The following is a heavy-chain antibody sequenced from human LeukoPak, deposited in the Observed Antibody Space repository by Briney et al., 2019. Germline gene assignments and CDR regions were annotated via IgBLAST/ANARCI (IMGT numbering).Heavy chain of an antibody. CDR1: GFTFSSYS. J-gene: IGHJ4*02. CDR2: ISSSSSYI. D-gene: IGHD3/OR15-3a*01. CDR3: ARIGSAFRWTTKFNFDY. Sequence: GGSLRLSCAASGFTFSSYSMNWVRQAPGKGLEWVSSISSSSSYIYYADSVKGRFTISRDNAKNSLYLQMNSLRAEDTAVYYCARIGSAFRWTTKFNFDYWGQGTLVTVSS. V-gene: IGHV3-21*01.